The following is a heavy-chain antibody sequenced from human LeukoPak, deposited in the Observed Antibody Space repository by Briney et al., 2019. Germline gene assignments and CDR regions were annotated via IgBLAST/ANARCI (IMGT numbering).Heavy chain of an antibody. CDR2: IHYSGST. Sequence: PSETLSLTCTVSGGSLSGGDYYWGWIRQPPGKGLEWIVYIHYSGSTYDKPSLKSRVTISVDTSKNKFYLKLNSVTAADTAVYYCARTPTMVQEVVRGNWFDPWGQGTLVTVSS. V-gene: IGHV4-30-4*01. D-gene: IGHD3-10*01. J-gene: IGHJ5*02. CDR1: GGSLSGGDYY. CDR3: ARTPTMVQEVVRGNWFDP.